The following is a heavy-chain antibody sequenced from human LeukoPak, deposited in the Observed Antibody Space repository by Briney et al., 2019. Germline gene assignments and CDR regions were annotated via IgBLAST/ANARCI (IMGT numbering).Heavy chain of an antibody. CDR3: ARTLQPYTSAWYFDR. J-gene: IGHJ4*02. D-gene: IGHD3-16*01. CDR1: GGSISSSSYY. CDR2: IYYSGST. V-gene: IGHV4-39*07. Sequence: PSETLSLTCTVSGGSISSSSYYWGWIRQPPGKGLEWIGSIYYSGSTYYNPSLKSRVTISVDTSKNQFSLKLSSVTAADTAVFYCARTLQPYTSAWYFDRWGQGTLVTVSS.